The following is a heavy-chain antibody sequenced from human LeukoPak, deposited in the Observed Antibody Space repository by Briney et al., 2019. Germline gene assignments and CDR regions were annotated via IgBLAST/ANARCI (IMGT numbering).Heavy chain of an antibody. J-gene: IGHJ3*02. CDR3: AKDIGYYDILTGYSEAFDI. CDR1: GLTFDDYA. Sequence: GGSLRPSCAASGLTFDDYAMHWVRQAPGKGLEWVSGISWNSGSIGYADSVKGRFTISRDNAKNSLYLQMNSLRAEDTALYYCAKDIGYYDILTGYSEAFDIWGQGTMVTVSS. D-gene: IGHD3-9*01. V-gene: IGHV3-9*01. CDR2: ISWNSGSI.